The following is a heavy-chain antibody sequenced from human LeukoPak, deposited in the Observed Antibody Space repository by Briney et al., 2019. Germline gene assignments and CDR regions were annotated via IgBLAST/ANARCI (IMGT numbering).Heavy chain of an antibody. CDR1: GGSISSYY. CDR3: ARFGSSTWYKGAFDI. Sequence: PSETLSLTCTVSGGSISSYYWSWIWQPPGKGLEWIGYIYYSGSTNYNPSLKSRVTISVDTSKNQFSLKLSSVTAADTAVYYCARFGSSTWYKGAFDIWGQGTMVTVAS. J-gene: IGHJ3*02. CDR2: IYYSGST. D-gene: IGHD1-1*01. V-gene: IGHV4-59*12.